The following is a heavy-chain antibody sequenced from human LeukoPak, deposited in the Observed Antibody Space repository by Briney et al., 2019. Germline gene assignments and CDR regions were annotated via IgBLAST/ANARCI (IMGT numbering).Heavy chain of an antibody. CDR1: GDSISSSSYS. V-gene: IGHV4-39*01. J-gene: IGHJ4*02. CDR3: ARHSDCVTSSCYTGYFDY. CDR2: IYYSGST. Sequence: SETLSLTCAVSGDSISSSSYSSGWLRQPPGKGLEWIGSIYYSGSTYHHPSLKSRVTISVDTSKNQFFLKLSSVTAADTAVYYCARHSDCVTSSCYTGYFDYWGQGTLVTVSS. D-gene: IGHD2-2*02.